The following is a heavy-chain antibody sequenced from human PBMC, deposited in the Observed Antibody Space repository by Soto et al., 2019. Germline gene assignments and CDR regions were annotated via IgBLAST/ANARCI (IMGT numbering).Heavy chain of an antibody. J-gene: IGHJ6*02. CDR2: IYYSGST. CDR3: AREVRNYYYYGMDV. Sequence: SETLSLTCTVSGGSISSYYWSWIRQPPGKGLEWIGYIYYSGSTNYNPSLKSRVTISVDTSKNQFSLKLSSVTAADTAVYYCAREVRNYYYYGMDVCGQGPTVTVYS. CDR1: GGSISSYY. V-gene: IGHV4-59*01.